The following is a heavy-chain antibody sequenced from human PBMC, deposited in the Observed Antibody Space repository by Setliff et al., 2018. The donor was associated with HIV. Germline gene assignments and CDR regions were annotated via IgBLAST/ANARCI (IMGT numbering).Heavy chain of an antibody. CDR3: ARLGRGTYYYDSSGYLYAFDI. J-gene: IGHJ3*02. Sequence: PSETLSLTCTVSGGSISSYYWSWIRQPPGKGLEWIGYIYYSGSTNYNPSLKSRVTIAADTSRNQFSLKLSSVTAADTAVYYCARLGRGTYYYDSSGYLYAFDIWGQGTMVTVSS. CDR1: GGSISSYY. CDR2: IYYSGST. D-gene: IGHD3-22*01. V-gene: IGHV4-59*08.